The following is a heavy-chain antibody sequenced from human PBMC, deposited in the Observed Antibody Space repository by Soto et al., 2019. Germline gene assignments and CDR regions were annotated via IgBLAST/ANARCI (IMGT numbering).Heavy chain of an antibody. CDR1: GGSISSYY. CDR2: IYYSGST. CDR3: ARLSLEGSEIDY. Sequence: QVQLQESGPGLVKPSETLSLTCTVSGGSISSYYWGWIRQPPGKGLEWIGYIYYSGSTNYNPSLKSRVTISVDTSKNQFSLKLSSVTAADTAVYYCARLSLEGSEIDYWGQGTLVTVSS. V-gene: IGHV4-59*01. J-gene: IGHJ4*02. D-gene: IGHD3-10*01.